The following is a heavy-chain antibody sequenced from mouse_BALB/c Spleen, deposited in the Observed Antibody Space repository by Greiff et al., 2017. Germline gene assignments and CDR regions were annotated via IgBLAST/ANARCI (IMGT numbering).Heavy chain of an antibody. CDR2: IWGDGST. D-gene: IGHD2-1*01. Sequence: VNVVESGPGLVAPSQSLSITCTVSGFSLTGYGVNWVRQPPGKGLEWLGMIWGDGSTDYNSALKSRLSISKDNSKSQVFLKMNSLQTDDTARYYCARDRGLLDWYFDVWGAGTTVTVSS. CDR3: ARDRGLLDWYFDV. J-gene: IGHJ1*01. V-gene: IGHV2-6-7*01. CDR1: GFSLTGYG.